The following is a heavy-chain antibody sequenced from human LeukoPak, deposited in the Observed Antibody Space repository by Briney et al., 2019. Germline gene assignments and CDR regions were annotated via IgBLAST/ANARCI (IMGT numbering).Heavy chain of an antibody. CDR3: AKVGPSLVRGLIRGGARYYYNYMDV. CDR2: INNDGTAT. CDR1: GFTFSAYW. V-gene: IGHV3-74*01. D-gene: IGHD3-10*01. J-gene: IGHJ6*03. Sequence: GGSLRLSCAASGFTFSAYWMHWVRQVPGKGLVWVPRINNDGTATFFADSVKGRFTISRDNAKNTLYLQMDSLRAEDTAVYYCAKVGPSLVRGLIRGGARYYYNYMDVWGKGTTVTISS.